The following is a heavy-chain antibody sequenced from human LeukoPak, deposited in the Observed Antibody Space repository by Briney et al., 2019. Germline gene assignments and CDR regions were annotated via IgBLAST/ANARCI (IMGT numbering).Heavy chain of an antibody. CDR1: GFPFSSYA. J-gene: IGHJ4*02. V-gene: IGHV3-64*04. Sequence: PRGSLRLSCSASGFPFSSYAMHWVRQAPGKGLEYVSAISDSGGSTYYADSVKGRFTISRDNSENTLYLQMNSLRAEDTAVYYCARKAGTAAAGNYFDYWGQGTLVTVSS. CDR3: ARKAGTAAAGNYFDY. CDR2: ISDSGGST. D-gene: IGHD6-13*01.